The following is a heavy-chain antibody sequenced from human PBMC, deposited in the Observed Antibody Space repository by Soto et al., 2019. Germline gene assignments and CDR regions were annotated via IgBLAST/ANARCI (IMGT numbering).Heavy chain of an antibody. CDR3: ARGRIVASIHDDVEI. Sequence: QGQLLQSGDEVKTPGASVRVSCRASGYPFTSYGIIWVRQAPGQGLEWVAWISAYNGKRDTAQKFQDRVTMTLDTSSDAAHMDLGDLTSADTAVYDCARGRIVASIHDDVEIWGQGTKVTVSS. J-gene: IGHJ3*02. CDR1: GYPFTSYG. V-gene: IGHV1-18*01. D-gene: IGHD5-12*01. CDR2: ISAYNGKR.